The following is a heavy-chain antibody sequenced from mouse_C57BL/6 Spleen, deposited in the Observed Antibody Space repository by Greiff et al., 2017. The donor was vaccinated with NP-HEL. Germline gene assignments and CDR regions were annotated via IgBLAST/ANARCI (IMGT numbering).Heavy chain of an antibody. J-gene: IGHJ2*01. CDR3: TTDPHYYGSSDDFDY. V-gene: IGHV14-4*01. Sequence: VQLQQSGAELVRPGASVKLSCTASGFNIKDDYMHWVKQRPEQGLEWIGWIDPENGDTEYASKFQGKATITADTSSNTAYLQLSSLTSEDTAVYYCTTDPHYYGSSDDFDYGGQGTTLTVSS. CDR2: IDPENGDT. D-gene: IGHD1-1*01. CDR1: GFNIKDDY.